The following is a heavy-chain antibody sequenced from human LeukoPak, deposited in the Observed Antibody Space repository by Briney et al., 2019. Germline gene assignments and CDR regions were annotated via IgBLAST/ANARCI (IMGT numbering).Heavy chain of an antibody. CDR2: INHSGST. CDR3: ARASTGYLNWFDP. D-gene: IGHD2-15*01. Sequence: TSETLSLTCAVYGGSFSGYYWSWIRQPPGKGLEWIGEINHSGSTNYNPSLKSRVTISVDTSKNQFSLKLSSVTAADTAVYYCARASTGYLNWFDPWGQGTLVTVSS. CDR1: GGSFSGYY. J-gene: IGHJ5*02. V-gene: IGHV4-34*01.